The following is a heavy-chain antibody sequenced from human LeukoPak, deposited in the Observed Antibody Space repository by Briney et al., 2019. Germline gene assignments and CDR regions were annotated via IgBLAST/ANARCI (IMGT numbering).Heavy chain of an antibody. CDR2: IYHTGST. Sequence: SETLSLTCTVSGYSISSGYNWGWIRQPPGEGLEWIGSIYHTGSTYYNPSLKSRVTVSVDTSKNQFSLKVTSVTAADTAVYYCAREYSSGWYDYWGQGTLVTVSS. CDR3: AREYSSGWYDY. CDR1: GYSISSGYN. V-gene: IGHV4-38-2*02. J-gene: IGHJ4*02. D-gene: IGHD6-19*01.